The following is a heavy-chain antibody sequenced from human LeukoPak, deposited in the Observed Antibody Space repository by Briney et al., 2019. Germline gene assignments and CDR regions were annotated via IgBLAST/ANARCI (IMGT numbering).Heavy chain of an antibody. CDR2: IKQDGSEK. D-gene: IGHD6-13*01. Sequence: GGSLRLTCAVSGFSVSGYWMTWVRQAPGKGLEWVANIKQDGSEKNYVDSVKGRFTISRDNAENSLFLQMNSLRVEDTAVYYCAREWQGGIAAAGTRIEGDYWGQGTLVAVSS. V-gene: IGHV3-7*01. CDR3: AREWQGGIAAAGTRIEGDY. J-gene: IGHJ4*02. CDR1: GFSVSGYW.